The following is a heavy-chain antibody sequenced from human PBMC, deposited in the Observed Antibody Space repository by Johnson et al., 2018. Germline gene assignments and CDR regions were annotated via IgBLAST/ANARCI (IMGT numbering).Heavy chain of an antibody. Sequence: QVQLQESGPGLVKPSQTLSLTCTVFGGSISSGGYYWSWIRQHPGKGLEWIGYIYYSGSTYYNPSLKSRVTISVDTSKNQFSLKLSSVTAANTAVYYCARERVGSYCSGGSCYGDWFDPWGQGTLVTVSS. V-gene: IGHV4-31*03. CDR3: ARERVGSYCSGGSCYGDWFDP. J-gene: IGHJ5*02. CDR2: IYYSGST. D-gene: IGHD2-15*01. CDR1: GGSISSGGYY.